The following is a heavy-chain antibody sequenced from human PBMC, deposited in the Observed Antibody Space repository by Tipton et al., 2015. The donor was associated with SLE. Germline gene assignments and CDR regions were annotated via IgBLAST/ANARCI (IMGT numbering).Heavy chain of an antibody. V-gene: IGHV4-59*01. D-gene: IGHD1-26*01. CDR1: GGSISSYY. J-gene: IGHJ3*02. CDR3: ARERSVVGAPGDAFDI. Sequence: TLSLTCTVSGGSISSYYWSWIRQPPGKGLEWIGYIYYSGNTNSNPSLKSRVTISVDTSKNQFSLKLCSVTAADTAVYYCARERSVVGAPGDAFDIWGQGTMVTVSS. CDR2: IYYSGNT.